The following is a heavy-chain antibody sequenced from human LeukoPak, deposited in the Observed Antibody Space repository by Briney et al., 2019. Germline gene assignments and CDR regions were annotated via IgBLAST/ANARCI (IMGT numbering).Heavy chain of an antibody. CDR2: ISGSGGRT. Sequence: GGTLRLSCAASGFTFRSYGMSWVRQAPGKGLEWVSVISGSGGRTYYADSVKGRFTISRDNSKNTLYLQMNSLRAEDTAVYYCAKGVGAPGYWGQGTLVTVSS. J-gene: IGHJ4*02. CDR3: AKGVGAPGY. V-gene: IGHV3-23*01. D-gene: IGHD3-16*01. CDR1: GFTFRSYG.